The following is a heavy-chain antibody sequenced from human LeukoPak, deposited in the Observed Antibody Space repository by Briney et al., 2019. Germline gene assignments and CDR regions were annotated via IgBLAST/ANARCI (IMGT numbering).Heavy chain of an antibody. J-gene: IGHJ4*02. D-gene: IGHD6-19*01. CDR2: IYYNGGT. V-gene: IGHV4-59*01. CDR1: GGSINGYY. CDR3: ARGEIRLAGTLDH. Sequence: SETLSLTCTVSGGSINGYYWSWIRQPPGRGLEWIGYIYYNGGTNYNPSLKSRVTISVATSENQFSLKLSSVTAADTAVYYCARGEIRLAGTLDHWGQGTLVTVSS.